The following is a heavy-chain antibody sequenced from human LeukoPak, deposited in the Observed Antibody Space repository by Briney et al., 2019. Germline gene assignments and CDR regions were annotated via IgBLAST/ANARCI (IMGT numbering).Heavy chain of an antibody. CDR2: INHSGST. CDR3: AREPLYYYDSSGYYGY. CDR1: GGSFSGYY. J-gene: IGHJ4*02. V-gene: IGHV4-34*01. Sequence: SETLSLTCAVYGGSFSGYYWSWIRQPPGKGLEWIGEINHSGSTNYNPSLKSRVTISVDTSKNQFSLKLSSVTAADTAVYYCAREPLYYYDSSGYYGYWGQGTLVTVSS. D-gene: IGHD3-22*01.